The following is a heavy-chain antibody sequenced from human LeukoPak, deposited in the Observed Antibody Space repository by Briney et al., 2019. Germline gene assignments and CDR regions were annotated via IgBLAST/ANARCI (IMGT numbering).Heavy chain of an antibody. Sequence: SETLSLTCTVSGGSISSHYWSWIRQPPGKGLEWIGYIYYSGSTNYNPSLKSRVTISVDTSKNQFSLKLSSVTAADTAVYYCARIEKLLPTRYYYGMDVWGQGTTVTVSS. CDR2: IYYSGST. V-gene: IGHV4-59*08. D-gene: IGHD2/OR15-2a*01. J-gene: IGHJ6*02. CDR3: ARIEKLLPTRYYYGMDV. CDR1: GGSISSHY.